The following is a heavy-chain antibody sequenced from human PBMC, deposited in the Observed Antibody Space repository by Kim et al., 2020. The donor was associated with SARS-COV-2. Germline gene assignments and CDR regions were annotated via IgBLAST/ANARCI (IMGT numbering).Heavy chain of an antibody. J-gene: IGHJ4*02. CDR1: GFTFSSYA. CDR3: ARSRDYGEYIFGY. CDR2: ISYDGSNK. Sequence: GGSLRLSCAASGFTFSSYAMHWVRQAPGKGLEWVADISYDGSNKYYADSVKGRFTISRDNSKNTLYLQMNSLRAEDTAVYYCARSRDYGEYIFGYWGQGTLVTVSS. D-gene: IGHD4-17*01. V-gene: IGHV3-30*04.